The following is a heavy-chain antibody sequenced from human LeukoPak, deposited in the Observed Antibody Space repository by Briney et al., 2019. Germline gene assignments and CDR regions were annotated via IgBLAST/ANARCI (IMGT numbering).Heavy chain of an antibody. Sequence: GGSLRLSCAASGFTVSSNYMSWVRQAPGKGLEWVSVIYSGGSTYYADSVKGRFTISRDNSKNTLYLQMNSLRAEGTAVYYCAVEDLWFGKTYYFDYWGQGTLVTVSS. CDR3: AVEDLWFGKTYYFDY. V-gene: IGHV3-53*01. D-gene: IGHD3-10*01. CDR2: IYSGGST. J-gene: IGHJ4*02. CDR1: GFTVSSNY.